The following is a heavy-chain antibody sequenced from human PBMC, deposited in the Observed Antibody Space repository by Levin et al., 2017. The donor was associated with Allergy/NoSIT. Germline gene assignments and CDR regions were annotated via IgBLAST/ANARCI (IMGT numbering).Heavy chain of an antibody. Sequence: PGESLKISCAASGFTFSSYAMHWVRQAPGKGLEWVAVISYDGSNKYYADSVKGRFTISRDNSKNTLYLQMNSLRAEDTAVYYCARLGASWRTDAFDIWGQGTMVTVSS. CDR1: GFTFSSYA. CDR2: ISYDGSNK. J-gene: IGHJ3*02. D-gene: IGHD2-2*01. CDR3: ARLGASWRTDAFDI. V-gene: IGHV3-30-3*01.